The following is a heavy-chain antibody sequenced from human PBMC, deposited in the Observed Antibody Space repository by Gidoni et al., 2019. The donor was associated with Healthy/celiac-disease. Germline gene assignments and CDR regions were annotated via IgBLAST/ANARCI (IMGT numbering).Heavy chain of an antibody. J-gene: IGHJ4*02. CDR3: ARLLQLYFDY. D-gene: IGHD3-22*01. V-gene: IGHV3-23*01. CDR2: ISGRGCST. CDR1: GFTFGSYA. Sequence: EVQLLESGGGLVQPGGSLRPSCAAFGFTFGSYAMSWVRQGPGKGLEVVSAISGRGCSTYYADSVKGRFTISRDNSKNTLYLQMNSLRAEDTAVYYCARLLQLYFDYWGQGTLVTVSS.